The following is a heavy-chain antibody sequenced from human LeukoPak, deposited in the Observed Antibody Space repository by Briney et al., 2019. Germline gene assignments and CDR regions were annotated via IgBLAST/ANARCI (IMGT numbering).Heavy chain of an antibody. J-gene: IGHJ4*02. V-gene: IGHV3-9*01. CDR1: GFTFDDYA. CDR2: ISWNSGSI. CDR3: AKDARRDYYDSSGYPYYFDY. Sequence: GRSLRLSCAASGFTFDDYAMHWVRQAPGKGLEWVSGISWNSGSIGYADSVKGRFTISRDNAENSLYLQMNSLRAEDTALYYCAKDARRDYYDSSGYPYYFDYWGQGTLVTVSS. D-gene: IGHD3-22*01.